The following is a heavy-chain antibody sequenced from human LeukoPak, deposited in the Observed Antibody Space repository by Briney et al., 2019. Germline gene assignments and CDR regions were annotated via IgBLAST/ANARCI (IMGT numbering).Heavy chain of an antibody. CDR2: INRDGSTT. CDR1: GFTFSSYW. D-gene: IGHD4-23*01. V-gene: IGHV3-74*01. CDR3: ASGYSSDYGGNTY. J-gene: IGHJ4*02. Sequence: GGSLRLSCAASGFTFSSYWMHWVRQAPGQGLVWVSRINRDGSTTSYADSVKGRFTISRDNAKNTLYLQMNSLRAEDTAVYYCASGYSSDYGGNTYWGQGTLVTVSS.